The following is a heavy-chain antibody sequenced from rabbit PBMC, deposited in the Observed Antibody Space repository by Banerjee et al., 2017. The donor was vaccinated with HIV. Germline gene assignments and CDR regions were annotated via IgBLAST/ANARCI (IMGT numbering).Heavy chain of an antibody. CDR3: ARLEYDADGHVKL. CDR1: GFSFSSSYY. Sequence: QEQLEESGGGLVQPEGSLTLTCKASGFSFSSSYYMCWVRQAPGKGLEWIACIYAGSSGSTYYASWAKGRFTISKTSPTTVTLQLNSLTAADTATYFCARLEYDADGHVKLWGPGTLVTVS. V-gene: IGHV1S45*01. CDR2: IYAGSSGST. D-gene: IGHD6-1*01. J-gene: IGHJ4*01.